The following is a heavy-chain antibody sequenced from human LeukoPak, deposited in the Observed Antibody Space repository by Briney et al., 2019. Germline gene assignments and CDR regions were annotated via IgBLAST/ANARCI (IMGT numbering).Heavy chain of an antibody. J-gene: IGHJ5*02. D-gene: IGHD3-10*01. CDR1: GGSVSSGSYY. CDR2: IYYSGSA. CDR3: ARGFGDWGLSWFDP. Sequence: SQTLSLTCTVSGGSVSSGSYYWSWIRQPPGKGLEWRGYIYYSGSAKYNPSLKSRVTISVDTSKNQFSLKLTSVTAADTAVYYCARGFGDWGLSWFDPWGQGTLVTVSS. V-gene: IGHV4-61*01.